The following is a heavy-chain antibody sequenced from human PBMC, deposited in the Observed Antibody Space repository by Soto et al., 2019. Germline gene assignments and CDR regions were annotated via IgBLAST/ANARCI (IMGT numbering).Heavy chain of an antibody. CDR2: ISWNSNII. D-gene: IGHD2-15*01. Sequence: EVQLVESGGGLVQPGRSLRLSCAASGFTLDDYAMHWVRRVPGKGLEWVSSISWNSNIIGYADSVKGRFTISRDNAKNSLDLQMNSLRPEDTALYYCAKGGPAGFCSGGRCYFDYWGQGTLVTVSS. V-gene: IGHV3-9*01. J-gene: IGHJ4*02. CDR3: AKGGPAGFCSGGRCYFDY. CDR1: GFTLDDYA.